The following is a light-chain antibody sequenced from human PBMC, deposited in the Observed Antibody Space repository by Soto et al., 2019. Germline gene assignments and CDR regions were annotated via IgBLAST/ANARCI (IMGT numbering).Light chain of an antibody. CDR3: QQLSRYPLT. J-gene: IGKJ4*01. Sequence: IQLTQSPSSLSASVGDRVTISCRASHAISSYLAWYQQKPGKAPDLLIYSASTLQSGVPSRFSGSGSETEFSLTIRALQPEDFATYYCQQLSRYPLTFGGGTKVDIK. CDR1: HAISSY. CDR2: SAS. V-gene: IGKV1-9*01.